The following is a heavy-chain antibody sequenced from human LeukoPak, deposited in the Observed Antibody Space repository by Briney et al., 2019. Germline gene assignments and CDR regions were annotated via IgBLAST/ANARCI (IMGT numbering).Heavy chain of an antibody. V-gene: IGHV4-39*01. CDR3: ARHARSNSWYRWVWFDP. Sequence: SETLSLTCTVSGGSINSNSYYWGWIRQPPGKGLEWIGSIYYSGSTYYNPSLKSRVTISVDTSKNQFSLKLSSVTAADTAVYYCARHARSNSWYRWVWFDPWGQGTLVTVSS. J-gene: IGHJ5*02. D-gene: IGHD6-13*01. CDR1: GGSINSNSYY. CDR2: IYYSGST.